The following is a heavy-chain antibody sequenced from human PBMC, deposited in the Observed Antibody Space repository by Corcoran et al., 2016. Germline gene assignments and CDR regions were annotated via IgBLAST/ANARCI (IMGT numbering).Heavy chain of an antibody. J-gene: IGHJ4*02. V-gene: IGHV4-59*02. CDR3: TRASAVTTEV. Sequence: QVQLQESGPGLVKPSETLSLTCTVSGGSVSGHYWSWIRQPPGKRLEWIGYIYYTGSTDYNPSLKSRVTISIDTSKNQFSLRLTSVTDADTAVYYCTRASAVTTEVWGQGILVTVSS. D-gene: IGHD4-17*01. CDR1: GGSVSGHY. CDR2: IYYTGST.